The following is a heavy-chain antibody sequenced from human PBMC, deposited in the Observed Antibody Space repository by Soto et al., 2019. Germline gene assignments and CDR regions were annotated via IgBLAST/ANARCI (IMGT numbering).Heavy chain of an antibody. V-gene: IGHV4-34*01. J-gene: IGHJ4*02. CDR3: ARHHGAGYYCDF. D-gene: IGHD3-16*01. CDR1: GGSFSGYY. CDR2: VYNTGGT. Sequence: PSETLSLTCAVYGGSFSGYYWSWIRQPPGKGLEWIGRVYNTGGTFYNPSFQSRVTISVDTSRNQFSLRMNSVTAADTAIYDCARHHGAGYYCDFWGQGTQVTVSS.